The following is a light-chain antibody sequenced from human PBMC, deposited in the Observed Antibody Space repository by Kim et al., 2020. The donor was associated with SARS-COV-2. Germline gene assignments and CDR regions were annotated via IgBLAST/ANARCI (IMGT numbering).Light chain of an antibody. CDR2: DVN. CDR3: CSYAGSYTLL. V-gene: IGLV2-11*01. CDR1: SSDVGGYDY. Sequence: GQSVTNSCTGTSSDVGGYDYVSWYQQHPGKAPKLMIYDVNERPSGVPDRFSGSKSGNTASLTISGLQADDEADYYCCSYAGSYTLLFGGGTQLTVL. J-gene: IGLJ2*01.